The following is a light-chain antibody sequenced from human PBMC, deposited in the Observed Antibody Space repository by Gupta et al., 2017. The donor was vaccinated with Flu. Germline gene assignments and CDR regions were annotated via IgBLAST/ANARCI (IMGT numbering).Light chain of an antibody. CDR1: QSVLYSSNNKNY. CDR2: WAS. J-gene: IGKJ3*01. CDR3: QQYYSTPPT. Sequence: DIVITKSPDSLAVSRGERATINCKSSQSVLYSSNNKNYLAWYQQKPGQPPKLLIYWASTRESGVPDRFSGSGSGTDFTLTISSLQAEDVAVYYCQQYYSTPPTFGPGTKVDIK. V-gene: IGKV4-1*01.